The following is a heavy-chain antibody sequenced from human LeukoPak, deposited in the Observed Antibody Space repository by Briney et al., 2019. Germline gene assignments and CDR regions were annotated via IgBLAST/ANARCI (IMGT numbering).Heavy chain of an antibody. J-gene: IGHJ2*01. V-gene: IGHV3-53*01. Sequence: GGSLRLSCAASGFTVGTKYMNWVRQAPGKGLEWVSILYSGGDTYYADSVRGRFTISRDNSRNTLSLQMNSLRVDDTAVYYCARVGDHYHWYFDLWGRGTLVTVSS. CDR1: GFTVGTKY. D-gene: IGHD3-10*01. CDR2: LYSGGDT. CDR3: ARVGDHYHWYFDL.